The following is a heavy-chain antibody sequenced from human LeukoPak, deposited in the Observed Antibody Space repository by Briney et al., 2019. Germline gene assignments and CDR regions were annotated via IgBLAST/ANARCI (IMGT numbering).Heavy chain of an antibody. CDR3: ARGRYSYGYGMDV. CDR1: GFAFSTYW. CDR2: INQDGSAK. J-gene: IGHJ6*02. D-gene: IGHD5-18*01. Sequence: GGSLRLSCAASGFAFSTYWMSWVRQAPGKGLEWVANINQDGSAKYYVDSVKGRFTISRDNAKNSLYLQMNSLRAEDTALYYCARGRYSYGYGMDVWGQGTTVTVSS. V-gene: IGHV3-7*01.